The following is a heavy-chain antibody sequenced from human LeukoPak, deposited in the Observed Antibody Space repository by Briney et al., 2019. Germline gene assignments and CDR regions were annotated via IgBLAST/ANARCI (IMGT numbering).Heavy chain of an antibody. J-gene: IGHJ4*02. CDR1: GGTFSSYA. V-gene: IGHV1-69*05. Sequence: SVKVSCKASGGTFSSYAISWVRQAPGQGLEWMGGIIPIFGTANYAQKFQGRVTITTDESTSTAYMELSSLRSEDTSVYYCARSLRYFDWLLYDYWGQGTLVTVSS. CDR3: ARSLRYFDWLLYDY. CDR2: IIPIFGTA. D-gene: IGHD3-9*01.